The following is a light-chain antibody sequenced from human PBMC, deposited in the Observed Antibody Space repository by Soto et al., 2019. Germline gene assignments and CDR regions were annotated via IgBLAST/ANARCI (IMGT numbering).Light chain of an antibody. V-gene: IGKV1-9*01. Sequence: IPLTQSPSVLSASVGATVTVTCRASQGISNHLGWYQQKPGKAPELLIYAASTLQTGVPSRFSGGGSGTDFTLTITSLQPEDFATYYCQQVNVYPSTFGGGTKVDIK. CDR1: QGISNH. CDR3: QQVNVYPST. J-gene: IGKJ4*01. CDR2: AAS.